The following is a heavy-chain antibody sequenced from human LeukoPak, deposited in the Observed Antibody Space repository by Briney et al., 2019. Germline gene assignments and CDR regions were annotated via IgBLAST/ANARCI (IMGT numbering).Heavy chain of an antibody. V-gene: IGHV1-2*02. D-gene: IGHD1-26*01. Sequence: ASVKVSCKASGYTFTCYYMHWVRQAPGQGLEWMGWINPNSGGTNYAQKFQGRVTMTRDTSISTAYMELSRLRSDDTAVYYCARTVGGSYSGFDYWGQGTLVTVSS. CDR1: GYTFTCYY. CDR3: ARTVGGSYSGFDY. J-gene: IGHJ4*02. CDR2: INPNSGGT.